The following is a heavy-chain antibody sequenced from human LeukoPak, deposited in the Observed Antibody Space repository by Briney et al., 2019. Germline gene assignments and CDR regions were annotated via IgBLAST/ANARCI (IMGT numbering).Heavy chain of an antibody. Sequence: SVKVSCQASGGTFSSYAISWVRQAPGQGLEWMGGIIPIFGTANYAQKFQGRVMITADESTSTAYMELSSLRSEDTAVYYCARDRVAVAGNLDYWGQGTLVTVSS. J-gene: IGHJ4*02. D-gene: IGHD6-19*01. CDR3: ARDRVAVAGNLDY. CDR1: GGTFSSYA. V-gene: IGHV1-69*13. CDR2: IIPIFGTA.